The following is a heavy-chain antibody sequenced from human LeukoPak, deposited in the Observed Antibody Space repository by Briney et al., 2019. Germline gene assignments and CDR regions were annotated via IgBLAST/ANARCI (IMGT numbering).Heavy chain of an antibody. CDR2: INHSGST. Sequence: PSETLSLTCAVYGGSFSGYYWSWIRQPPGKGLEWIGEINHSGSTNYNPSLKSRVTISVDTSKNQFSLKLSSVTAADTAVYYCARSALVATSLYYFDYWGQGTLVTVCS. D-gene: IGHD5-12*01. V-gene: IGHV4-34*01. CDR1: GGSFSGYY. J-gene: IGHJ4*02. CDR3: ARSALVATSLYYFDY.